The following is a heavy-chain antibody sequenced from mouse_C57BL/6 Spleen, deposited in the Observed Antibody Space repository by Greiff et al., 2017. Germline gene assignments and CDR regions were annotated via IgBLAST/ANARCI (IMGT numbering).Heavy chain of an antibody. CDR2: IHPNSGST. J-gene: IGHJ4*01. Sequence: QVQLQQPGAELVKPGASVKLSCKASGYTFTSYWMHWVKQRPGQGLEWIGMIHPNSGSTNYNEKFKSKATLTVDKSSSTAYMQLSSLTSEDSAVYYCARSGYGIPYAMDYWGQGTSVTVSS. D-gene: IGHD3-1*01. V-gene: IGHV1-64*01. CDR1: GYTFTSYW. CDR3: ARSGYGIPYAMDY.